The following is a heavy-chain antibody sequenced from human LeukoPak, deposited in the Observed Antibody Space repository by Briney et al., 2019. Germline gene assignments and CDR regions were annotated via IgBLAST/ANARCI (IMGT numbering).Heavy chain of an antibody. J-gene: IGHJ4*02. Sequence: SETLSLTCTVSGGSISSYYWSWIRQPPGKGLEWIGYIYYSGSTNYNPSLKSRVTISVDTSKNQFSLKLSSVTAADTAVYYCASPRAERSTWYAVDYWGQGTLVTVSA. CDR1: GGSISSYY. V-gene: IGHV4-59*01. D-gene: IGHD6-13*01. CDR2: IYYSGST. CDR3: ASPRAERSTWYAVDY.